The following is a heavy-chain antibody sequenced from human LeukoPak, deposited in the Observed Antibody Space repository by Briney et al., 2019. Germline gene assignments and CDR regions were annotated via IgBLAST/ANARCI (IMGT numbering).Heavy chain of an antibody. CDR3: ATKGSSRSGYFDY. CDR1: GFTFSSYA. V-gene: IGHV3-23*01. D-gene: IGHD3-22*01. Sequence: PGGSLRLSCAASGFTFSSYAMSWVRQAPGKGLEWVSAISGSGGGTYYADSVKGRFTISRDNSKNTLYLQMNSLRAEDTAVYYCATKGSSRSGYFDYWGQGTLVTVSS. CDR2: ISGSGGGT. J-gene: IGHJ4*02.